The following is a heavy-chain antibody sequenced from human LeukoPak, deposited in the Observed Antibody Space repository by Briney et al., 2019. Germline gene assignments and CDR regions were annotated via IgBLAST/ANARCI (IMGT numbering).Heavy chain of an antibody. CDR2: ISPGDSDT. CDR1: GYSFTSYW. J-gene: IGHJ6*03. V-gene: IGHV5-51*01. Sequence: GESLKISCKGSGYSFTSYWIGWVRQMPGKGLEGMGIISPGDSDTRYSPSFQGQVTISADNSISTAYLQWSSLKASDTAMYYCARLHIANYYYYYMDVWGKGTTVTVSS. CDR3: ARLHIANYYYYYMDV.